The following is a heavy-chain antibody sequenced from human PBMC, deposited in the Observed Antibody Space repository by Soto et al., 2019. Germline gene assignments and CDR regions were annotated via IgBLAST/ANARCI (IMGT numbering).Heavy chain of an antibody. CDR1: GFTFSVFA. J-gene: IGHJ3*01. D-gene: IGHD4-17*01. CDR2: ISGRGENT. V-gene: IGHV3-23*01. Sequence: EEQLLESGGGLVQRGGSLRLSCAASGFTFSVFAMSWVRQAPGRGLELVSTISGRGENTYYADSVKGRFTISRDNYQNTLKLQMNSLRGEDTAVYYCANDRGTGDYGVNAVELWGQGTMVTVSS. CDR3: ANDRGTGDYGVNAVEL.